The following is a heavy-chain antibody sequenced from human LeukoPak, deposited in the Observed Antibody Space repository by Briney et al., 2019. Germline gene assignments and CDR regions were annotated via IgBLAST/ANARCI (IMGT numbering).Heavy chain of an antibody. CDR3: ARVERPDYYDSSDYHYGMDV. J-gene: IGHJ6*02. CDR1: GYTFTSYG. V-gene: IGHV1-69*13. D-gene: IGHD3-22*01. Sequence: SVKVSCKASGYTFTSYGISWVRQAPGQGLEWMGGIIPIFGTANYAQKFQGRVTITADESTSTAYMELSSLRSEDTAVYYCARVERPDYYDSSDYHYGMDVWGQGTTVTVSS. CDR2: IIPIFGTA.